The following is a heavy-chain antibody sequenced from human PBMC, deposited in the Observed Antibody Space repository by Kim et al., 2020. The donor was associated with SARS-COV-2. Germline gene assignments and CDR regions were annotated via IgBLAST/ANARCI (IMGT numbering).Heavy chain of an antibody. J-gene: IGHJ4*02. CDR3: AKADRRNVARPFDY. D-gene: IGHD6-6*01. CDR1: GFTFSSYG. Sequence: GGSLRLSCAASGFTFSSYGMHWVRQAPGKGLEWVAVISYDGSNKYYADSVKGRFTISRDNSKNTLYLQMNSLRAEDTAVYYCAKADRRNVARPFDYWGQG. CDR2: ISYDGSNK. V-gene: IGHV3-30*18.